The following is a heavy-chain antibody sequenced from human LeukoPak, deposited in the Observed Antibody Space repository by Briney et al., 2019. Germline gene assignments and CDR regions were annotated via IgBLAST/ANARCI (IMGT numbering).Heavy chain of an antibody. V-gene: IGHV3-48*03. Sequence: PGGSLRLSCAASGFTFTHHFMHWVRQAPGKGLEWVSYISSSGSTIYYADSVKGRFTISRDNAKNSLYLQMNSLRAEDTAVYYCAELGITMIGGVWGKGTTVTISS. CDR2: ISSSGSTI. J-gene: IGHJ6*04. CDR3: AELGITMIGGV. CDR1: GFTFTHHF. D-gene: IGHD3-10*02.